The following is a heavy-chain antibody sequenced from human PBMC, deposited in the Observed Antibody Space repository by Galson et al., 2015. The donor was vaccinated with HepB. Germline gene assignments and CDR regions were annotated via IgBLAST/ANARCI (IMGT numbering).Heavy chain of an antibody. Sequence: SVKVSCKASGYTFSSFGINWVRQVPGQGLEWMGWISTYNGNTKYAPKVQDRVTMTTDTYTSKAYMELRRLGSDDTAVYYCARGSGGGGYYYNCYMDVWGKGTTVTVSS. D-gene: IGHD3-10*01. CDR2: ISTYNGNT. J-gene: IGHJ6*03. CDR1: GYTFSSFG. CDR3: ARGSGGGGYYYNCYMDV. V-gene: IGHV1-18*01.